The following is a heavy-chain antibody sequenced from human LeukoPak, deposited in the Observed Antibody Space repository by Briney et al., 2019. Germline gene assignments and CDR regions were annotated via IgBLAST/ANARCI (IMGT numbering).Heavy chain of an antibody. Sequence: GASVKVSCKASGYTFTGYYMHWVRQAPGQGLEWMRRINPNSGGTNYAQKFQGRVTMTRDTSISTAYMELSRLRSDDTAVYYCARDLPTVAFYYMYVWGKGTTVTVSS. CDR1: GYTFTGYY. CDR2: INPNSGGT. J-gene: IGHJ6*03. D-gene: IGHD4-23*01. CDR3: ARDLPTVAFYYMYV. V-gene: IGHV1-2*06.